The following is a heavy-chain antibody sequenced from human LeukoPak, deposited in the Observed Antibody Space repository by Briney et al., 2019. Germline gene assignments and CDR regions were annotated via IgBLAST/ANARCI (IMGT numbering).Heavy chain of an antibody. CDR1: GGSISSSSYY. Sequence: SETLSLTCTVSGGSISSSSYYWGWIRQPPGKGLEWIGSIYYSGSTYYNPSLKSRVTISVDTSKNQFSLKLSSVTAADTAVYYCARHSSSWYYGDYRGQGTLVTVSS. CDR3: ARHSSSWYYGDY. V-gene: IGHV4-39*01. J-gene: IGHJ4*02. D-gene: IGHD6-13*01. CDR2: IYYSGST.